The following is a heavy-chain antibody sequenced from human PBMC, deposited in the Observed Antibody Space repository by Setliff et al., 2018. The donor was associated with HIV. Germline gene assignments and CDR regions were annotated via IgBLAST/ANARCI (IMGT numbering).Heavy chain of an antibody. Sequence: ASVKVSCKASGYTFTSYYMHWVRQAPGQGLEWMGIINPSGGSTSYAQKFQGGVTMTTDTSTSTAYMELRSLRSDDTAVYYCARVATTVISLGDYYYYMDVWGKGTLVTVSS. CDR2: INPSGGST. CDR1: GYTFTSYY. V-gene: IGHV1-46*01. J-gene: IGHJ6*03. CDR3: ARVATTVISLGDYYYYMDV. D-gene: IGHD4-17*01.